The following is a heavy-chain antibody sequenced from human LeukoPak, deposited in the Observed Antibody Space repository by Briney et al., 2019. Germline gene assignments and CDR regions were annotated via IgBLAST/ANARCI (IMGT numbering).Heavy chain of an antibody. D-gene: IGHD5-18*01. CDR2: MNPNSGNT. V-gene: IGHV1-8*01. CDR1: GYTFTSYD. CDR3: AKSGYSYGYYFDY. J-gene: IGHJ4*02. Sequence: ASVKVSCKASGYTFTSYDINWVRQATGQGLEWMGWMNPNSGNTGYAQKFQGRVTMTRNTSISTAYMELSSLRSEDTAVYHCAKSGYSYGYYFDYWGQGTLVTVSS.